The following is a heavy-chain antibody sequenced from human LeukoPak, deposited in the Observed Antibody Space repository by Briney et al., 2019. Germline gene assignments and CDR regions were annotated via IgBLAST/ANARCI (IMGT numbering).Heavy chain of an antibody. J-gene: IGHJ4*02. CDR2: ISTSGSTI. Sequence: GGSLRLSCAASGFTFSSYEMNWVRQAPGKGLEWVSYISTSGSTIYYADSVKGRFTISRDNAKNSLYLQMNSLRAEDTAVYYCARDPDQIEGANFHYWGQGTLVTVSS. CDR1: GFTFSSYE. D-gene: IGHD1-26*01. CDR3: ARDPDQIEGANFHY. V-gene: IGHV3-48*03.